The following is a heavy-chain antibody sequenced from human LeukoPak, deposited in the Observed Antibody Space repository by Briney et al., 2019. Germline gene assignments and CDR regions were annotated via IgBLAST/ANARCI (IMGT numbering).Heavy chain of an antibody. D-gene: IGHD3-10*02. CDR1: GIVFTDYG. J-gene: IGHJ4*02. V-gene: IGHV3-33*07. CDR2: VYSDGINK. Sequence: GVSLRLSRPVSGIVFTDYGIYWISQPPGKGPEWVAVVYSDGINKYYAASVKGRFTISREDSKNTLFLQMNNLRVEDTAVYYCVGGMFRDHDYWGQGTLVTVSS. CDR3: VGGMFRDHDY.